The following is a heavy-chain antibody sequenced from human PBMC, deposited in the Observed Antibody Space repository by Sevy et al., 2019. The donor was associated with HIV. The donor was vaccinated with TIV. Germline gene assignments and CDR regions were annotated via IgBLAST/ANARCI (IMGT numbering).Heavy chain of an antibody. CDR1: GFAFSNYYA. D-gene: IGHD4-17*01. V-gene: IGHV3-30-3*01. CDR3: ARPRANYVDHYFFYAMDV. CDR2: ISYDGSDT. J-gene: IGHJ6*02. Sequence: GGSVRLSCAASGFAFSNYYAMHWVRQAPGKGLEWVALISYDGSDTYYADSVKGRFTVSRDNFKNTLFLQMNSLTTEETAVYYCARPRANYVDHYFFYAMDVWGQGTTVTVSS.